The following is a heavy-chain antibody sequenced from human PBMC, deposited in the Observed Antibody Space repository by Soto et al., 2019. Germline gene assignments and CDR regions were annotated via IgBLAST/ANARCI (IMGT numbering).Heavy chain of an antibody. CDR3: AKPGYLEQWLVRGYFDY. CDR1: GFTFSSHA. J-gene: IGHJ4*02. CDR2: ISSSGDTT. Sequence: GGSLRLSCAASGFTFSSHAMSWVRQAPGKGLEWVSAISSSGDTTHYADSVKGRFIISRDNSKDTLYLQLNSLRAEDTAVYYCAKPGYLEQWLVRGYFDYWGQGTMVTVSS. D-gene: IGHD6-19*01. V-gene: IGHV3-23*01.